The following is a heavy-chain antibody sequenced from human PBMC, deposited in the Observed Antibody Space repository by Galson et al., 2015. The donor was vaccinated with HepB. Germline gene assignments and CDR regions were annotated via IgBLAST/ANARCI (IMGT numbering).Heavy chain of an antibody. Sequence: SLRLSCAASGFTFQNAWMTWVRQAPGEGLEWVGRVKGKPDGETTAYAAPVKGRFTISRDDSKQTSSLQMDSLKTDDTAVYYRNTGPFWGRGTLVIVSS. CDR2: VKGKPDGETT. CDR3: NTGPF. CDR1: GFTFQNAW. V-gene: IGHV3-15*05. J-gene: IGHJ4*02.